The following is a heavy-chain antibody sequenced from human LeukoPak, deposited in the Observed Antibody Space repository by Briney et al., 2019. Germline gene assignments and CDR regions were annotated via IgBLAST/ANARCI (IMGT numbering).Heavy chain of an antibody. CDR2: INSDGSST. D-gene: IGHD3-9*01. CDR3: ARNRYFDWLLEDYYYSMDV. V-gene: IGHV3-74*01. Sequence: GGSLRLSCAASGLTFSSYWMHWVRQAPGKGLEWVSRINSDGSSTSHADSVKGRFTISRDNAKNTLYLQMNSLRAEDTAVYYCARNRYFDWLLEDYYYSMDVWGQGTTVTVSS. J-gene: IGHJ6*02. CDR1: GLTFSSYW.